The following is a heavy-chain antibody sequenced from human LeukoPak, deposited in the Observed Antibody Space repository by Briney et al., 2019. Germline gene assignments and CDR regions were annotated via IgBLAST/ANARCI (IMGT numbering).Heavy chain of an antibody. Sequence: GGSLRLSCAAFGFTFSDYYMSWFRQAPGKGPEWISYIVISGSSIYYTDSVKGRFTISRDNVKNALYLQMNSLRVEDTAVYYCARGPRNNAFDVWGQGTMVTVSS. CDR1: GFTFSDYY. CDR3: ARGPRNNAFDV. D-gene: IGHD1/OR15-1a*01. CDR2: IVISGSSI. J-gene: IGHJ3*01. V-gene: IGHV3-11*01.